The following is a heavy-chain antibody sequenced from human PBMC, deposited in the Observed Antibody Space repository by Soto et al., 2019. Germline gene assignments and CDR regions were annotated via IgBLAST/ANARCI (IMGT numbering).Heavy chain of an antibody. J-gene: IGHJ4*02. CDR2: ITSDTNTI. CDR3: ARSVEGHFDY. V-gene: IGHV3-48*02. Sequence: EVQLVESGGGLVQPGGSLRLTCVASGFPFSIYSMNWVRQAPGKGLEWSSYITSDTNTIKYADSVKGRFTIARDNAKNLLYLPMNSLRDEDTAAYFCARSVEGHFDYWGQGTVVTVSS. D-gene: IGHD6-19*01. CDR1: GFPFSIYS.